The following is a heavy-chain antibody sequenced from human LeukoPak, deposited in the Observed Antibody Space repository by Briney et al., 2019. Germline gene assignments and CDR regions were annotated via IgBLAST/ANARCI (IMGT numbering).Heavy chain of an antibody. V-gene: IGHV3-43*02. CDR2: ISGDGGST. CDR1: GFTFDDYG. Sequence: PGGSLRLSCAASGFTFDDYGMHWVRQAPGKGLEWASLISGDGGSTYYADSVKVRFTISRDNSKNSLYLQMNSLRTEDTALYYCAKARYCSGGSCDTIDYWGQGTLVTVSS. D-gene: IGHD2-15*01. CDR3: AKARYCSGGSCDTIDY. J-gene: IGHJ4*02.